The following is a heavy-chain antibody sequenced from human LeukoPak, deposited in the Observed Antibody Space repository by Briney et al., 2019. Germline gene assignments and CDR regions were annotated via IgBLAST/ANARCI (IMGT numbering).Heavy chain of an antibody. V-gene: IGHV4-59*01. Sequence: KSSETRSLTCTVSGGSSSGYYWTWIRQPPGKGLDWMGFVYYIENTRDNPYLKSGVTRSVEASENQFSWNLTCWTAADTAVYYCARANPLYGGYQFDFWGQGSLVTVSS. CDR2: VYYIENT. CDR1: GGSSSGYY. CDR3: ARANPLYGGYQFDF. D-gene: IGHD4-17*01. J-gene: IGHJ4*02.